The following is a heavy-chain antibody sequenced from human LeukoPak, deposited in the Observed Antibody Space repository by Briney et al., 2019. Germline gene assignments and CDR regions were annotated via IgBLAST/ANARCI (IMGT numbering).Heavy chain of an antibody. J-gene: IGHJ6*03. V-gene: IGHV1-69*05. D-gene: IGHD2-15*01. CDR2: IIPIFGTA. CDR3: ARDTGYCSGGSCYFYHMDV. Sequence: VSCKASGGTFSSYAISWVRQAPGQGLEWVGGIIPIFGTANYAKKFQGRVRITTHESTSTAYMELSSLRSEDTAVYYCARDTGYCSGGSCYFYHMDVWGKGTTVTVSS. CDR1: GGTFSSYA.